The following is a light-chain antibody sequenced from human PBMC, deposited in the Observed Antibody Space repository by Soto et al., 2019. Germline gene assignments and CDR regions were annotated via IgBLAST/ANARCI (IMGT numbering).Light chain of an antibody. CDR2: EVT. Sequence: QSALTQPASVSGSPGQSITISCAGTSSDATSYNYVSWYQQRPGQAPKLMIYEVTNRPSGVSNRFSGSKSGTTASLTISGLQAEDAADYYCSSHTNSDTVYAFGTGTRSPS. J-gene: IGLJ1*01. CDR1: SSDATSYNY. V-gene: IGLV2-14*01. CDR3: SSHTNSDTVYA.